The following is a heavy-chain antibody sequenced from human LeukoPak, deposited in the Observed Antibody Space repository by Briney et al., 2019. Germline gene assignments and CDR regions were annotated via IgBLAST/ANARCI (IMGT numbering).Heavy chain of an antibody. CDR1: GFTFDDYP. CDR2: ISWNSGTI. J-gene: IGHJ3*01. V-gene: IGHV3-9*01. D-gene: IGHD5-24*01. CDR3: AMKAVPRPRLHVAFDF. Sequence: GGSLRLSCAASGFTFDDYPMHWVRHAPGKGLEWVSDISWNSGTIGYADSVKGGLTISRDTAKNSLYLKMNSMRADDTAVFFFAMKAVPRPRLHVAFDFWGQETVLSVSS.